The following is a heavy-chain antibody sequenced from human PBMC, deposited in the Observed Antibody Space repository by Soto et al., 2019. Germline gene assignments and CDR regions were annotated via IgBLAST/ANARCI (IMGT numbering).Heavy chain of an antibody. CDR3: ARGPTVRYYYYGMDV. V-gene: IGHV4-59*01. J-gene: IGHJ6*02. CDR2: IYYSGST. D-gene: IGHD4-17*01. Sequence: SETLSLTCTVSGGSISSYYWSWIRQPPGKGLEWIGYIYYSGSTNYNPSLKSRVTISVDTSKNQFSLKLSSVTAADTAVYYCARGPTVRYYYYGMDVWGQGTTVTVSS. CDR1: GGSISSYY.